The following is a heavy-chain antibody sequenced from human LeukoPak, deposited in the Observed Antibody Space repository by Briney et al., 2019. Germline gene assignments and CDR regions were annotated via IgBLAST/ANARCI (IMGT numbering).Heavy chain of an antibody. CDR1: GGSFSGYY. V-gene: IGHV4-34*01. J-gene: IGHJ4*02. CDR2: INHSGST. D-gene: IGHD6-19*01. Sequence: SETLSLTCAVYGGSFSGYYWSWIRQPPGKGLEWIGEINHSGSTNDNPSLKSRVTISVDTSKNQFSLKLSSVTAADTAVYYCARGRGIAVAGRTKNFDYWGQGTLVTVSS. CDR3: ARGRGIAVAGRTKNFDY.